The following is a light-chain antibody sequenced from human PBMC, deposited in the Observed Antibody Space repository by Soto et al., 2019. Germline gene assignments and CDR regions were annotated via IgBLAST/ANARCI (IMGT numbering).Light chain of an antibody. CDR2: EVT. Sequence: QSVLTQPASVSGSPGQSIAISCTGTSGDVGGYDYVSWYQQHPGKAPKLMIYEVTKRPSWVSNRFSGPKSGNTASLTISGLQPEDEADYYCSSHTSGSTRVFGSGTKVTVL. V-gene: IGLV2-14*01. J-gene: IGLJ1*01. CDR1: SGDVGGYDY. CDR3: SSHTSGSTRV.